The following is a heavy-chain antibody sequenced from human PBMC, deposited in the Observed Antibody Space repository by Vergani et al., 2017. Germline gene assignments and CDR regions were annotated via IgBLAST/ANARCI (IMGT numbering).Heavy chain of an antibody. CDR2: IIPIFGTA. Sequence: QVQLVQSGAEVKKPGSSVKVSCKASGGTFSSYAISWVRQAPGQGLEWMGGIIPIFGTANYAQKFQGRVTITADEATSTAYMELSSLRSEDTAVYYCASGDSPAAIQYGLYNWFDPWGQGTLVTVSS. CDR3: ASGDSPAAIQYGLYNWFDP. D-gene: IGHD2-2*02. CDR1: GGTFSSYA. V-gene: IGHV1-69*01. J-gene: IGHJ5*02.